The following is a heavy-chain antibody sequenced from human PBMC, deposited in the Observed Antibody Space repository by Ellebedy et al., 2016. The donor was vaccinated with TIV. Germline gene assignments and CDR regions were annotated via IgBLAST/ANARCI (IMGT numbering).Heavy chain of an antibody. J-gene: IGHJ4*02. CDR2: ISGSGGST. D-gene: IGHD3-10*01. Sequence: GESLKISXAASGFTFSSYAMSWVRQAPGKGLEWVSAISGSGGSTYYADSVKGRFTISRDNSKNTLYLQMNSLRAEDTAVYYCAKVGPLITMVRGALSWWGQGTLVTVSS. CDR1: GFTFSSYA. V-gene: IGHV3-23*01. CDR3: AKVGPLITMVRGALSW.